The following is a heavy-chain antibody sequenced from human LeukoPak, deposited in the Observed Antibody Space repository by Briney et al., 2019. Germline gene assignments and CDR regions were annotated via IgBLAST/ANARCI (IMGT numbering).Heavy chain of an antibody. D-gene: IGHD2/OR15-2a*01. CDR3: ATLIIRTGPLTYYFDY. CDR1: GYTFTSYD. CDR2: MNPNSGNT. J-gene: IGHJ4*02. V-gene: IGHV1-8*01. Sequence: GASVKVSCKASGYTFTSYDINWVRQATGQGLEWMGWMNPNSGNTGYAQKFQGRVTMTRNTSISTAYMELSSLRSEDTAVYYCATLIIRTGPLTYYFDYWGQGTLVTVSS.